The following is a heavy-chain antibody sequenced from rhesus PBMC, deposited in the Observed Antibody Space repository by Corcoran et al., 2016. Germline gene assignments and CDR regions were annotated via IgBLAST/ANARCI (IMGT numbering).Heavy chain of an antibody. Sequence: QVQLQESGPGLVKPSETLYLTCAVSGYSISNDYYWGWIRQPPGTGLEYIGYITVSYCSTYYHPSLKSRVTISTDTSKNQFFLMLSSVTDADSAVYYCAQYDWNYYFDYWGQGVLVTVSS. CDR1: GYSISNDYY. J-gene: IGHJ4*01. D-gene: IGHD1-26*01. CDR2: ITVSYCST. V-gene: IGHV4-99*01. CDR3: AQYDWNYYFDY.